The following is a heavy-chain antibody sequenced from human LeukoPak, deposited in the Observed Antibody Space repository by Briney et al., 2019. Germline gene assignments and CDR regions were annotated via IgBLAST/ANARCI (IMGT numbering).Heavy chain of an antibody. Sequence: GGSLRLSCAASGFTFNNYGMGWIRQTPGKGLEWVATIGTSGANTYHADSVKGRFTISRDNSKSTLYLQMNSLRAEDTAVYHCAKKSGDHFHFDFWGQGTLVTVSS. CDR1: GFTFNNYG. J-gene: IGHJ4*02. CDR3: AKKSGDHFHFDF. D-gene: IGHD2-21*01. CDR2: IGTSGANT. V-gene: IGHV3-23*01.